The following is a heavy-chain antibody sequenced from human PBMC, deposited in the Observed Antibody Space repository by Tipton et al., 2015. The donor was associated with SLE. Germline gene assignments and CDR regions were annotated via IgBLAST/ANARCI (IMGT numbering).Heavy chain of an antibody. CDR1: GLTFSDAW. CDR3: TTSVLEGRTF. Sequence: SLRLSCAVSGLTFSDAWMTWVRQGPGKGLEWVGRIKNNADGGTSVYAGPVKGRFTISRDDSKDTLYLDMGALKREDTGVYYCTTSVLEGRTFWGRGTQVTVSA. CDR2: IKNNADGGTS. J-gene: IGHJ1*01. D-gene: IGHD1-1*01. V-gene: IGHV3-15*01.